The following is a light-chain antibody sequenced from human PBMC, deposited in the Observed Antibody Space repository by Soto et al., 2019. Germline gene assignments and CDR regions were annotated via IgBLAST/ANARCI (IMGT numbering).Light chain of an antibody. CDR3: QHYGRSPGFA. CDR1: QSLTSIY. J-gene: IGKJ3*01. Sequence: EIVLTQSPGTLSLSPGDRATLSCRASQSLTSIYLAWYQQKLGQAPRLLIYDVSSRAPGIPDRFSGGGSGTDFTLTISRLEPEDFAVYFCQHYGRSPGFAFGPGTTVDVK. V-gene: IGKV3-20*01. CDR2: DVS.